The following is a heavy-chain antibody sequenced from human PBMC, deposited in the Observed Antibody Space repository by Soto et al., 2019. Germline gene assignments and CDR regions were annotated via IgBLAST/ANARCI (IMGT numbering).Heavy chain of an antibody. CDR3: ARGGSGSYYIGMDV. CDR1: GYTFTSYY. J-gene: IGHJ6*02. D-gene: IGHD3-10*01. CDR2: INPSGATT. Sequence: GASVKVSCKASGYTFTSYYMHWVRQAPGQGLEWMGGINPSGATTSYAQKFQGRVTMTRDMSTSTVYMEVSSLRSEDTAVYYCARGGSGSYYIGMDVWGQGTTVTVSS. V-gene: IGHV1-46*01.